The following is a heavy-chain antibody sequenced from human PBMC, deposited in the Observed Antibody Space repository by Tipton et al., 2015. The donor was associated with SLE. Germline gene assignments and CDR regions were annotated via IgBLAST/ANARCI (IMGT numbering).Heavy chain of an antibody. CDR1: GFTFSTYW. Sequence: SLRLSCAASGFTFSTYWMHWVRQAPGKGLVWVSRIHTDGSSTNYADSVRGRFTISRDNAKNTLYLQMNSLRVEDTAVYFCARDQGWGATNKRYLDYWGQGTLVTVSS. D-gene: IGHD5-12*01. CDR3: ARDQGWGATNKRYLDY. V-gene: IGHV3-74*01. J-gene: IGHJ4*02. CDR2: IHTDGSST.